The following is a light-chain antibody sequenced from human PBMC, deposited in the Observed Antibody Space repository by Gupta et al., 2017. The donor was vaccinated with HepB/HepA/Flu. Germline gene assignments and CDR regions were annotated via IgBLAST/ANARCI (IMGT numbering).Light chain of an antibody. V-gene: IGLV1-44*01. CDR3: ATWDDSLNGRV. Sequence: QSVLTQPPSASGPPGQRVTISCSGSSSNIGGNTVNWYQQFPGTAPKLLMFSNNRRPSGVPDRFSGSKSGTSASLAISGLQSDDEADYYCATWDDSLNGRVFGGGTKVTVL. CDR2: SNN. J-gene: IGLJ3*02. CDR1: SSNIGGNT.